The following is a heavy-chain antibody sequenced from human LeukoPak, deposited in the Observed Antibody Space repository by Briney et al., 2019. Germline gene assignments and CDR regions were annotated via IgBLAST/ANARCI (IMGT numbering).Heavy chain of an antibody. Sequence: SETLSLTCTVSGGSITGSSYYWGWIRQPPGKGLEWIGSMYYSGSTYYKTSLKSRVNISADTSKNEFSLELSSVTAADTAVYYCARQYYDNTGYYYFDYWGQGTLVTVSS. CDR3: ARQYYDNTGYYYFDY. J-gene: IGHJ4*02. D-gene: IGHD3-22*01. V-gene: IGHV4-39*01. CDR2: MYYSGST. CDR1: GGSITGSSYY.